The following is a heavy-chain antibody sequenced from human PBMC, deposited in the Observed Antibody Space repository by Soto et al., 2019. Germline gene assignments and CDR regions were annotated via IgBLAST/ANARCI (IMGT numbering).Heavy chain of an antibody. Sequence: ASVKVSCKASGYTFTSYYMHWVRQAPGQGLEWMGIINPSGGSTSYAQKFQGRVTMTRDTSTSTVYMELSSLRSEDTAVYYCARESGSYYYYYYMDVWGKGTTVTVSS. CDR2: INPSGGST. D-gene: IGHD1-26*01. V-gene: IGHV1-46*01. CDR3: ARESGSYYYYYYMDV. CDR1: GYTFTSYY. J-gene: IGHJ6*03.